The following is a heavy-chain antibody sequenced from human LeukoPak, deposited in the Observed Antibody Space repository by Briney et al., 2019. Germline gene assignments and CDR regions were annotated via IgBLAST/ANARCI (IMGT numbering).Heavy chain of an antibody. J-gene: IGHJ3*02. CDR3: ARVAQLWDAFDI. CDR2: ISSSASII. D-gene: IGHD5-18*01. Sequence: PGGSLRLSCVASGFTFSSYEMNWVRQAPGKGLEWISYISSSASIIYYADSVKGRFTISRDNSKNTLYLQMNSLRAEDTAVYYCARVAQLWDAFDIWGQGTMVTVSS. CDR1: GFTFSSYE. V-gene: IGHV3-48*03.